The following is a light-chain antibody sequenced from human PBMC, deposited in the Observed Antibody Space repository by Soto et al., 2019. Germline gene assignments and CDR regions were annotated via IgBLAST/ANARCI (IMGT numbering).Light chain of an antibody. CDR1: NIGSKN. CDR3: QVWGRNAAV. Sequence: SYELTQPLSVSVALGQTARITCGGNNIGSKNGHWYQQKPGQAPVLLIYMGSNPPSGIPERFSGSTSGNTATLPIRRAHAGDEADYYCQVWGRNAAVLGGGNQLT. V-gene: IGLV3-9*01. J-gene: IGLJ2*01. CDR2: MGS.